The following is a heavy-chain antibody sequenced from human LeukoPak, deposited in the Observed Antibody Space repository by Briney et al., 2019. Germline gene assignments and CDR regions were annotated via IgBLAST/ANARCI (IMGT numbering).Heavy chain of an antibody. V-gene: IGHV3-30*18. D-gene: IGHD2-15*01. CDR2: ISYDGSNK. Sequence: PGGSLRLSCAASGFTFSSYGMHWVRQAPGKGLEWVAVISYDGSNKYYADSVKGRFTISRDNSKNTLYLQMNSLRAEDTAVYYCAKDWCSGGSCHFDYWGQGTLVIVSS. J-gene: IGHJ4*02. CDR1: GFTFSSYG. CDR3: AKDWCSGGSCHFDY.